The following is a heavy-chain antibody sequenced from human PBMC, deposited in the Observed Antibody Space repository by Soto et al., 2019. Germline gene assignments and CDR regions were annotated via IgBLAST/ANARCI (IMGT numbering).Heavy chain of an antibody. CDR2: IIPIFGTA. J-gene: IGHJ5*02. V-gene: IGHV1-69*06. Sequence: QVQLVQSGAEVKKPGSSVKVSCKASGGTFSSYAISRVRQAPGQGLEWMGGIIPIFGTANYAQKFQGRVTITADKSTSTAYMELSSLRSEDTAVYYCAIDRDYRDYAADNWFDPWGHGTLVTVSS. D-gene: IGHD4-17*01. CDR1: GGTFSSYA. CDR3: AIDRDYRDYAADNWFDP.